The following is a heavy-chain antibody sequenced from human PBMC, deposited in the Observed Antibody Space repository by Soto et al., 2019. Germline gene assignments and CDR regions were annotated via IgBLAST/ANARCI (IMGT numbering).Heavy chain of an antibody. CDR1: GGSISNYF. D-gene: IGHD3-3*01. V-gene: IGHV4-4*07. Sequence: SETLSLTCTVSGGSISNYFCNWIRQPAGKGLEWIGHIDNSGSTNYNPSLKSRITMSADTSRNQLSLKLNSVTAADTAVYYCARGGQDFWSGTFGYWGQGDLVTVSS. J-gene: IGHJ4*02. CDR2: IDNSGST. CDR3: ARGGQDFWSGTFGY.